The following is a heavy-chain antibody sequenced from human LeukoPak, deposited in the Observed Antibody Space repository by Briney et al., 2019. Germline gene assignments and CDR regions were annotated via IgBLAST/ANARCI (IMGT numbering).Heavy chain of an antibody. V-gene: IGHV1-2*02. J-gene: IGHJ1*01. Sequence: ASVTVSCKTSGYVFSGYYIHWVRQAPGQGLEWMGWINPNSGDTNYAQKLQGKVTMTRDKSISTVYMELNGLRADDTAIYYCTRVFGGYSLKYFQNWGQGSLVTVSS. CDR3: TRVFGGYSLKYFQN. CDR2: INPNSGDT. D-gene: IGHD4-23*01. CDR1: GYVFSGYY.